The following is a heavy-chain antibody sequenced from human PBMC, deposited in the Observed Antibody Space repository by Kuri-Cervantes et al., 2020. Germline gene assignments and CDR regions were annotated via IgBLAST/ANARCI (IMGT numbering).Heavy chain of an antibody. CDR2: ISGSGGST. J-gene: IGHJ3*02. V-gene: IGHV3-23*01. CDR1: GFTFSSYA. D-gene: IGHD3-10*01. CDR3: AKVVGSGSYRIDAFDI. Sequence: LSLTCAASGFTFSSYAMSWVRQAPGKGLEWVSAISGSGGSTYYADSVKGRFTISRDNSKNTLYLQMNSLRAEDTAVYYCAKVVGSGSYRIDAFDIWGQGTMVTVSS.